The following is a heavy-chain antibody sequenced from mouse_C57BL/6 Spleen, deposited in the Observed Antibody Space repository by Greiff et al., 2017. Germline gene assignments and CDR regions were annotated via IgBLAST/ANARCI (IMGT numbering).Heavy chain of an antibody. CDR3: ARGGTVVADY. D-gene: IGHD1-1*01. CDR1: GYSITSGYD. V-gene: IGHV3-1*01. CDR2: ISYSGST. Sequence: EVKLQESGPGMVKPSQSLSLTCTVTGYSITSGYDWHWIRHFPGNKLEWMGYISYSGSTNYNPSLKSRISITHDTSKNPVFLKLNSVTTEDTATYYCARGGTVVADYWGQGTTLTVSS. J-gene: IGHJ2*01.